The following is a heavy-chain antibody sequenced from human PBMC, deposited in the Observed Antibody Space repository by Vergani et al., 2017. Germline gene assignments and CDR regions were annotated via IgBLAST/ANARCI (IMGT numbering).Heavy chain of an antibody. CDR1: GFSFSTYS. CDR2: IRYDGSNK. CDR3: AKDPHIVVVPAAERYYYYGMDV. J-gene: IGHJ6*02. D-gene: IGHD2-2*01. V-gene: IGHV3-30*02. Sequence: VQLQESGGGLVKPGGSLRVSCAASGFSFSTYSINWVRQAPGKGLEWVAFIRYDGSNKYYADSVKGRFTISRDNSKNTLYLQMNSLRAEDTAVYYCAKDPHIVVVPAAERYYYYGMDVWGQGTTVTVSS.